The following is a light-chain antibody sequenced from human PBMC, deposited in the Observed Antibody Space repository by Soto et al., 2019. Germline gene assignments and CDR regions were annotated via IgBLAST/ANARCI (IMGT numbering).Light chain of an antibody. CDR2: KAS. Sequence: DIQMTQSPSTLSASVGDSVTITCRASQNIRTWLAWYQQRPGKVPKLVIYKASNLQSGVPGRFSGSGSGTEFTLTISDLQPDDFATYYCQQYNGYPWTFGQGTAVEI. CDR1: QNIRTW. J-gene: IGKJ1*01. V-gene: IGKV1-5*03. CDR3: QQYNGYPWT.